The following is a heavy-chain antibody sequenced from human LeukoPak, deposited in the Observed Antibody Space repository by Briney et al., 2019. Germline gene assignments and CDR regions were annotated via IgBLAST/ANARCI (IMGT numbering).Heavy chain of an antibody. CDR1: GGSISSSSYY. CDR3: ARESFYDSSGYYLFDY. V-gene: IGHV4-39*07. CDR2: IYYSGST. D-gene: IGHD3-22*01. J-gene: IGHJ4*02. Sequence: SETLSLTCTVSGGSISSSSYYWGWIRQPPGKGLEWIGSIYYSGSTYYNPSLKSRVTISVDTSKNQFSLKLSSVTAADTAVYYCARESFYDSSGYYLFDYWGQGTLVTVSS.